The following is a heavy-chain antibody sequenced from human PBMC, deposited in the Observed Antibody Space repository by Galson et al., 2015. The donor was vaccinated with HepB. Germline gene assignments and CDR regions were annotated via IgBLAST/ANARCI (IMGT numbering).Heavy chain of an antibody. CDR3: AISPHLLRTTRGGDN. CDR1: GYSFTNYW. CDR2: IDPSDSYT. V-gene: IGHV5-10-1*01. Sequence: QSGAVVKKPGESLRISCKGSGYSFTNYWISWVRQMPGKGLEWMGRIDPSDSYTNYSPSFQGHVTLSADKSISTAYLQWSSLKASDSAMYYCAISPHLLRTTRGGDNWGQGTLVTVSS. J-gene: IGHJ4*02. D-gene: IGHD4/OR15-4a*01.